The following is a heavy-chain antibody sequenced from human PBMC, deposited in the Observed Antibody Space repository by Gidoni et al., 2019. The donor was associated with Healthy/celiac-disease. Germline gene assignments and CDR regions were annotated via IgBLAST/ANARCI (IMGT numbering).Heavy chain of an antibody. V-gene: IGHV1-46*01. Sequence: QVQLVQSGAEVKKPGASVKVSCKASGYTFTSYYMHWLRQAPGQGLEWMGIINPSGGSTSYAQKFQGRVTMTRDTSTSTVYMELSSLRSEDTAVYYCARMGATLMRFLGWEADGGGKDAFDIWGQGTMVTVSS. J-gene: IGHJ3*02. CDR3: ARMGATLMRFLGWEADGGGKDAFDI. D-gene: IGHD1-26*01. CDR2: INPSGGST. CDR1: GYTFTSYY.